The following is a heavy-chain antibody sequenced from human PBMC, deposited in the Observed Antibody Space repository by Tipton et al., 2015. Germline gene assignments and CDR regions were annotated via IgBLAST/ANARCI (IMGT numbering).Heavy chain of an antibody. D-gene: IGHD6-6*01. V-gene: IGHV4-39*07. CDR2: INYSGGT. CDR1: GDSISSSSYY. CDR3: ARRPDGSDI. Sequence: LRLSCTVSGDSISSSSYYWGWIRQPPGKGLEWIGEINYSGGTNYNPSVNGRLSMSVDTSRNQFSLKLSSVTASDTAVYYCARRPDGSDIWGQGTMVTVSS. J-gene: IGHJ3*02.